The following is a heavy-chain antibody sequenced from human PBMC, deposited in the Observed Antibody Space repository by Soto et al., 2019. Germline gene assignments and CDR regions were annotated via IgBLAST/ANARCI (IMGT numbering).Heavy chain of an antibody. V-gene: IGHV1-8*01. D-gene: IGHD3-16*01. CDR2: VNPDSGDT. CDR3: VRVPVGVAPPGDDD. CDR1: GYPFTSFD. Sequence: ASVKVSCKASGYPFTSFDINWVRQAAGQGLEWMGWVNPDSGDTAFAQRFQDRITMTRTTSTNTVYMELSRLTSDDTAVYYCVRVPVGVAPPGDDDWGQGTLVTVAS. J-gene: IGHJ4*02.